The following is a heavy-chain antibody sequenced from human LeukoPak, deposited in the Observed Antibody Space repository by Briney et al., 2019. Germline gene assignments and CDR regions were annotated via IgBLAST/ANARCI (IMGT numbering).Heavy chain of an antibody. Sequence: SVKVSCKASGGTFSSYAISWVRQAPGQGLEWMGRIIPILGIANYAQKFQGRVTITADKSTSTAYMELSSLRSEDTAVYYCAKVDPPIIEGGRGDAFDIWGQGATVIVSS. D-gene: IGHD1-26*01. J-gene: IGHJ3*02. CDR3: AKVDPPIIEGGRGDAFDI. CDR1: GGTFSSYA. CDR2: IIPILGIA. V-gene: IGHV1-69*04.